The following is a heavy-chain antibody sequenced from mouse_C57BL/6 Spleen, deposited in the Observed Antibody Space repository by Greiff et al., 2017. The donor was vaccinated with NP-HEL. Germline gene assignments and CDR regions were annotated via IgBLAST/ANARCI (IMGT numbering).Heavy chain of an antibody. Sequence: QVQLQQSGPELVKPGASVKISCKASGYAFSSSWMNWVKQRPGKGLEWIGRIYPGDGDTNYNGKFKGKATLTADKSSSTAYMQLSSLTSEDSAVYFCARLDPYYYGSSPYWYFDVWGTGTTVTVSS. V-gene: IGHV1-82*01. D-gene: IGHD1-1*01. J-gene: IGHJ1*03. CDR1: GYAFSSSW. CDR2: IYPGDGDT. CDR3: ARLDPYYYGSSPYWYFDV.